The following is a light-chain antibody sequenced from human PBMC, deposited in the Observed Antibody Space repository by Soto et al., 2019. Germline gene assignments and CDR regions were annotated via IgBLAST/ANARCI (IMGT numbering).Light chain of an antibody. J-gene: IGKJ1*01. CDR2: GAS. Sequence: EIVLTQSPGTLSLSPGERATLSCRASQSVSSSYLAWYQQKPGQAPRLLIFGASSRATGIPDRFSGSGSGTDFTLTISSLEPEDFAVYYCQQYGYSLWTFGQGTKVEIK. CDR3: QQYGYSLWT. CDR1: QSVSSSY. V-gene: IGKV3-20*01.